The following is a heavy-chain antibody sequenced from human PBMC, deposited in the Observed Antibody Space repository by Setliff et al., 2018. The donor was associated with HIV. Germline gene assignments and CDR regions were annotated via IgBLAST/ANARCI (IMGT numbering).Heavy chain of an antibody. CDR2: IKSKTDGGTT. CDR3: TTGSNSFWSGYSKH. J-gene: IGHJ4*02. CDR1: GFTFSNAW. V-gene: IGHV3-15*01. Sequence: PGGSLRLSCAASGFTFSNAWMSWVRQAPGKGLEWVGRIKSKTDGGTTDYAAPVKDRFTISRDDSKNTLYLQMNSLKSEDTAIYYCTTGSNSFWSGYSKHWGQGALVTVSS. D-gene: IGHD3-3*01.